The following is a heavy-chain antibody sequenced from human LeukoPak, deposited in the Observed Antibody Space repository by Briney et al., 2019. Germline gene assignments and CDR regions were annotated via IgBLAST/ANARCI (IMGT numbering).Heavy chain of an antibody. CDR2: IMGSWDNT. D-gene: IGHD3-3*01. CDR3: AKDVLITINTWFDP. J-gene: IGHJ5*02. V-gene: IGHV3-23*01. CDR1: GFTFRFYS. Sequence: WGALGLSLSGSGFTFRFYSITLVRQAPRKGLGVGATIMGSWDNTNYSDSVEGRFTISRDNSTHTLYMQMKSLRAEAPAVYSCAKDVLITINTWFDPWGPGTLVTVSS.